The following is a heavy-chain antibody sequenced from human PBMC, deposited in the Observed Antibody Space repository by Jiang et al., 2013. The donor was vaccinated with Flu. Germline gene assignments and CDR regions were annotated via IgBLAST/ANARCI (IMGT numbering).Heavy chain of an antibody. V-gene: IGHV4-38-2*02. CDR1: GYTINSGYY. J-gene: IGHJ4*02. Sequence: SETLSLTCAVFGYTINSGYYWGWIRQSPGKGLEWIGSIYHSGMTYYNPSLKSRVTMSVDTSKNQFALKLSSVTAADTAVYYCARDKMMYYFDSSGPYYFDHWGQGILVTVSS. CDR2: IYHSGMT. D-gene: IGHD3-22*01. CDR3: ARDKMMYYFDSSGPYYFDH.